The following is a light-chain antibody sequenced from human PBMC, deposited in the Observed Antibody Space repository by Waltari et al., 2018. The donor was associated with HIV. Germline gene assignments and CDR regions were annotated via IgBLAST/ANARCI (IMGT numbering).Light chain of an antibody. V-gene: IGKV4-1*01. Sequence: DIVMTQSPDSLVVSLGERATINCKSSPSVLYSSNKKNYLAWYQKKPGQPPKLLIYWASTRESGVPDRFSGSGSGTDFTLTISSLQAEDVAVYYCQQYYSTPHTFGQGTKLEIK. CDR2: WAS. CDR1: PSVLYSSNKKNY. J-gene: IGKJ2*01. CDR3: QQYYSTPHT.